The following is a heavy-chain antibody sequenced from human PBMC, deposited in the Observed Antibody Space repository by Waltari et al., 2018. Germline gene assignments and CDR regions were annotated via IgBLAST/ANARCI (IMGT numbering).Heavy chain of an antibody. Sequence: QVHLVQSGAEVRNPGSSVKVSCEASGGTFGTYAISWVRQAPGQGLEWMGGIIPIDGTPNYAQKFQGRVNVAADEWTTTAYMELSSLRSDDTAVYYCAKRIVGGPFDVWGQGTMVTVSS. CDR2: IIPIDGTP. J-gene: IGHJ3*01. CDR3: AKRIVGGPFDV. V-gene: IGHV1-69*12. D-gene: IGHD1-26*01. CDR1: GGTFGTYA.